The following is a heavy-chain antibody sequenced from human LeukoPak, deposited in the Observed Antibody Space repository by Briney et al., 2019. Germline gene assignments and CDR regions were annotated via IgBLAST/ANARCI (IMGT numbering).Heavy chain of an antibody. CDR3: GTDSNCGAGSCVAFDI. J-gene: IGHJ3*02. Sequence: ASVKVSCKVSGYTLTELSIHWVRQAPGKGLEWMGGLDPEDGETIYAQMFQGRLTMTEDTSTDTAYMDLSSLKSDDTAVYYCGTDSNCGAGSCVAFDIWGQGTMVTVSS. CDR2: LDPEDGET. V-gene: IGHV1-24*01. CDR1: GYTLTELS. D-gene: IGHD2-15*01.